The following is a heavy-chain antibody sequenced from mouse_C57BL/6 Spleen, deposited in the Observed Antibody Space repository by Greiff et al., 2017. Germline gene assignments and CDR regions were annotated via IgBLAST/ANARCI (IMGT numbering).Heavy chain of an antibody. CDR2: INPGSGGT. Sequence: VQLQQSGAELVRPGTSVKVSCKASGYAFTNYLIEWVKQRPGPGLEWIGVINPGSGGTNYNEKFKGKATLTADKSSSTAYMQLSSLTSEDSAVYFCAREDYAMDYWGQGTSVTVSS. CDR3: AREDYAMDY. V-gene: IGHV1-54*01. CDR1: GYAFTNYL. J-gene: IGHJ4*01.